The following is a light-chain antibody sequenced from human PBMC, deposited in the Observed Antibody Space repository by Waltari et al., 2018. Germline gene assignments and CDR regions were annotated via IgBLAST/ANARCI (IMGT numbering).Light chain of an antibody. J-gene: IGLJ2*01. CDR1: RSNIAAGYD. V-gene: IGLV1-40*01. Sequence: QSVLTQPPSVSGAPGQRVTISCTGSRSNIAAGYDVHWCQQLPGTAPKLLIYGNSNRPSGVPDRFSGSKSGTSASLAITGLQAEDEADYYCQSYDSSLSGSWVFGGGTKLTVL. CDR3: QSYDSSLSGSWV. CDR2: GNS.